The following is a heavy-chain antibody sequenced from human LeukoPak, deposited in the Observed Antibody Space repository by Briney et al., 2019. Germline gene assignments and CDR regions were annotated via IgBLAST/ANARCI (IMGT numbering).Heavy chain of an antibody. J-gene: IGHJ5*02. Sequence: ASVKVSCKASGYTFTSYHMHWVRQAPGQGLEWMGIINPSGGSTSYAQKFQGRVTMTRDTSTSTVYMELSSLRSEDTAVYYCARALLRLIVGATTKRWFDPWGQGTLVSVSS. D-gene: IGHD1-26*01. CDR2: INPSGGST. CDR3: ARALLRLIVGATTKRWFDP. CDR1: GYTFTSYH. V-gene: IGHV1-46*01.